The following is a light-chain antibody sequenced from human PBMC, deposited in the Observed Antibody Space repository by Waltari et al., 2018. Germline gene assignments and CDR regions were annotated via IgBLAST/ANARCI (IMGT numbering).Light chain of an antibody. J-gene: IGLJ1*01. CDR3: SSYAHNNHFV. CDR1: KSYVGAYNY. Sequence: QSVLTQPPSATGSPGQSVTIPSPGTKSYVGAYNYFSWYQQHPGKVPKLLIYEVTKRPSGVPDRFSGSKSGNTASLTVSGLQADDEADYYCSSYAHNNHFVFGTGTKVTVL. CDR2: EVT. V-gene: IGLV2-8*01.